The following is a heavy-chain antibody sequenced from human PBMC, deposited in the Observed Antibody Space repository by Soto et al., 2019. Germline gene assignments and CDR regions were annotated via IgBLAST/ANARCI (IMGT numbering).Heavy chain of an antibody. CDR2: INADNGNT. V-gene: IGHV1-3*01. J-gene: IGHJ6*02. Sequence: ASVKVSCKASGYSFTSYAMHWVRQAPGQRLEWMGWINADNGNTKYSQKFQGRVTMTRDTSTSTAYMELRSLRSEDTAVYYCAWGDGADVWGQGTTVTVSS. CDR1: GYSFTSYA. CDR3: AWGDGADV. D-gene: IGHD3-16*01.